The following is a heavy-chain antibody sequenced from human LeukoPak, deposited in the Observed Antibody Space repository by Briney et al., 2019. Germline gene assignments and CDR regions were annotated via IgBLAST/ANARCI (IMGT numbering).Heavy chain of an antibody. D-gene: IGHD3-3*01. CDR2: ISWNSGSI. Sequence: GRSLRLSCSASGFTFDDYAMRWVRQAPGEGLGWVSGISWNSGSIGYADSVKGRFTISRDNAKNSLYLQMNSLRAEDTALYYCAKASSGYFTFDYWGQGTLVTVSS. J-gene: IGHJ4*02. CDR3: AKASSGYFTFDY. CDR1: GFTFDDYA. V-gene: IGHV3-9*01.